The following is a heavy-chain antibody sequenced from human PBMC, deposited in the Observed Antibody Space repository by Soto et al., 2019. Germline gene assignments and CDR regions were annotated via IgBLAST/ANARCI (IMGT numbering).Heavy chain of an antibody. V-gene: IGHV1-2*04. CDR1: GYTFTDYY. CDR3: ARADCSGGSCYPAY. Sequence: QVEMVQSGAEVKKPGASVKVSCKASGYTFTDYYIQWVRQAPGQGLEWMGWINPNGGGSNFAHKFQGWVTLTRDTSISTVYMELSSLRLDDTAVYYCARADCSGGSCYPAYWGQGTLVTVSS. D-gene: IGHD2-15*01. J-gene: IGHJ4*02. CDR2: INPNGGGS.